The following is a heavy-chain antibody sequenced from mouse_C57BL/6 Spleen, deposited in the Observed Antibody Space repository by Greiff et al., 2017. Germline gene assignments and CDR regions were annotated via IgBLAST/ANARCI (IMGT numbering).Heavy chain of an antibody. V-gene: IGHV1-76*01. J-gene: IGHJ3*01. D-gene: IGHD2-4*01. CDR1: GYTFTDYY. CDR2: IYPGSGNT. Sequence: VQLVESGAALVRPGASVKLSCKASGYTFTDYYINWVKQRPGQGLEWIARIYPGSGNTYYNEKFKGKATLTAEKSASTAYMQLSSRTSEDSAVYFCASSLYDYDGGVAYWGQGTLVTVSA. CDR3: ASSLYDYDGGVAY.